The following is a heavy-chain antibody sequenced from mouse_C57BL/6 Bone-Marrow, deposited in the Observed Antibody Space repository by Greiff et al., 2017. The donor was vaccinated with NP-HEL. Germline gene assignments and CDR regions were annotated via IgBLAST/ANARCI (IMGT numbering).Heavy chain of an antibody. D-gene: IGHD4-1*01. CDR3: ARYHLWDEDWDFDV. J-gene: IGHJ1*03. CDR1: GYTFTSYW. V-gene: IGHV1-53*01. CDR2: INPSNGGT. Sequence: QVQLQQPGTELVKPGASVKLSCKASGYTFTSYWMHWVKQRPGQGLEWIGNINPSNGGTNYNEKFKSKATLTVDKSSSTAYMQLSSLTSEDSAVYYCARYHLWDEDWDFDVWGTGTTVTVSS.